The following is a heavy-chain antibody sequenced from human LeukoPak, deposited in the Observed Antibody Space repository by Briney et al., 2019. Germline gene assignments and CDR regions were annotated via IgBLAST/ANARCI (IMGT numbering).Heavy chain of an antibody. CDR1: GFTFSSYA. D-gene: IGHD3-16*02. J-gene: IGHJ4*02. V-gene: IGHV3-23*01. Sequence: GGSLRLSCAASGFTFSSYAMSWVRQAPGKGLEWVSAISGSGGSTYYADSVKGRFTISRDNSKNTLYLQMNSLRAEDTAVYYCAKDNSYVWGSYRYTEWLPDYWGQGTLVTVSS. CDR3: AKDNSYVWGSYRYTEWLPDY. CDR2: ISGSGGST.